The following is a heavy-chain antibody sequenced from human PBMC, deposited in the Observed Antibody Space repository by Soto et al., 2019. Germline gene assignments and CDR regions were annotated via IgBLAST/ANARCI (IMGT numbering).Heavy chain of an antibody. CDR3: ARYCISTSCLPYAFDI. J-gene: IGHJ3*02. CDR1: GFTVSSNS. CDR2: IYSGGST. D-gene: IGHD2-2*01. V-gene: IGHV3-66*01. Sequence: EVQLVESGGGLVQPGGSLRLSCAASGFTVSSNSMSWVRQAPGKGLEWVSVIYSGGSTYYADSVKGRFTISRDNSKNTLYLQMNSLRAEDKAVYYCARYCISTSCLPYAFDIWGQGTMVTVSS.